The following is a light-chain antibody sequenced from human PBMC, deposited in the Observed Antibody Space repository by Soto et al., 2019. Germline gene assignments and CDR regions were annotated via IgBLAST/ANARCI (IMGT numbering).Light chain of an antibody. CDR2: EVT. CDR1: GSDVGAYNY. V-gene: IGLV2-8*01. CDR3: SSYAGSNNWV. Sequence: QSALTQPPSASGSPRQPVIISCTGDGSDVGAYNYVSWYQLHPGKAPRLMIYEVTKRPSGVPDRFSGSKSGNTASLTVSGLQAEDEADYYCSSYAGSNNWVFGGGTKLTVL. J-gene: IGLJ3*02.